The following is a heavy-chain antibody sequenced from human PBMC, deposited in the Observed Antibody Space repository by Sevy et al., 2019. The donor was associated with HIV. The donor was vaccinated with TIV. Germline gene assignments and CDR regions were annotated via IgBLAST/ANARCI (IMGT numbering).Heavy chain of an antibody. V-gene: IGHV3-30*04. CDR2: ISYDGSNK. D-gene: IGHD3-22*01. Sequence: GGSLRLSCAASGFTFSSYPMHWVRQAPGKGLEWVAVISYDGSNKYYADSVKGRLTISRDNSKNTLYVQMNSLRAEGTAVFYCGRDREMGNYYDSSGSIDYWGQGTLVTVSS. CDR1: GFTFSSYP. J-gene: IGHJ4*02. CDR3: GRDREMGNYYDSSGSIDY.